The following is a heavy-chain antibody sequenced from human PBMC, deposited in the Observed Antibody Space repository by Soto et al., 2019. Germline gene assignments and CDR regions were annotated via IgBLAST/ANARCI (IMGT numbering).Heavy chain of an antibody. CDR3: ARAHSGTFDY. D-gene: IGHD3-10*01. V-gene: IGHV3-7*05. Sequence: PGGSLRLSCAASGFTFSLYWMSWVRQAPGKGLEWVGNIKQDGRENYQVASAKGRFIISRDNAMNSLYLQMSSLRADDTAVYYCARAHSGTFDYWGQGTLVTVSS. CDR2: IKQDGREN. J-gene: IGHJ4*02. CDR1: GFTFSLYW.